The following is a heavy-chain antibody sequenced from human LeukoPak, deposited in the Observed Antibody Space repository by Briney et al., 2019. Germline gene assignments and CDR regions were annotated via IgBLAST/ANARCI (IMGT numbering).Heavy chain of an antibody. CDR2: IYYSGST. CDR3: ARGRGSSWYYFDS. Sequence: SETLSLTCTVSGGSISSSSYYWGWIRQPPGKGLEWIGIIYYSGSTYYNPSLKGRVTMTVDTSKNQFSLNLSSVTAADTAVYYCARGRGSSWYYFDSWGQGTLVTVSS. V-gene: IGHV4-39*07. J-gene: IGHJ4*02. CDR1: GGSISSSSYY. D-gene: IGHD6-13*01.